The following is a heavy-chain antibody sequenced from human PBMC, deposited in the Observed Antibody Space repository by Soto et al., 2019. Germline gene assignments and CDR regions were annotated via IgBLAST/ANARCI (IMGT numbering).Heavy chain of an antibody. CDR3: NPVDLIVGSKEGAFDI. CDR2: IVVGSGNT. CDR1: GFTFTSSA. D-gene: IGHD1-26*01. J-gene: IGHJ3*02. V-gene: IGHV1-58*01. Sequence: GASVKVSCKASGFTFTSSAVQWVRQARGQRLEWIGWIVVGSGNTNYAQKFQERVTITRDMSTSTAYMELSSLRSEDTAVYYCNPVDLIVGSKEGAFDIWGQGTMVTVSS.